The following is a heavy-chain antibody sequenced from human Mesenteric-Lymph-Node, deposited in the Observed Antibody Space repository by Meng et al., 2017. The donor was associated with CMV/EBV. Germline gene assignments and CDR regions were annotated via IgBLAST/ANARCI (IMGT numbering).Heavy chain of an antibody. CDR3: GLPIASTGYFDR. Sequence: TVSGASVASSDYYWGWVRQSPGKGLEWIGNVYFRGGTYYNPYLKSRASISIDRSKNQFSLNLIAVTAADTAVYYCGLPIASTGYFDRWGQGALGTVSS. CDR2: VYFRGGT. CDR1: GASVASSDYY. V-gene: IGHV4-39*01. J-gene: IGHJ4*02. D-gene: IGHD3-3*02.